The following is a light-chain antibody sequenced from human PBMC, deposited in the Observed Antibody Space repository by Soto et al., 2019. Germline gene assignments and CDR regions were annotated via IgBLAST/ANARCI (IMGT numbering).Light chain of an antibody. CDR3: RQYYSYPHT. Sequence: AIRMTQSPSSFSASTGDRVTITCRASQGISSYLAWYQQKPGKAPKLLIYPASTLQSGVPSRFSGSGSGTDFTLTISCLQSEEFATYYCRQYYSYPHTFGQGTKVEIK. V-gene: IGKV1-8*01. CDR2: PAS. J-gene: IGKJ1*01. CDR1: QGISSY.